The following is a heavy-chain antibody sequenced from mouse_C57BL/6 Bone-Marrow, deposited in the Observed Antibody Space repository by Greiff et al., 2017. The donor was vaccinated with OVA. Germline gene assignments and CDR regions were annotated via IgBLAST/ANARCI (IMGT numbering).Heavy chain of an antibody. J-gene: IGHJ2*01. CDR1: GFTFSSYA. CDR2: ISDGGSYT. Sequence: EVKLVESGGGLVKPGGSLKLSCAASGFTFSSYALSWVRQTPEKRLEWVATISDGGSYTYYPDTVKGRFTISRDTAKNNLYLQMSHLKSEDTAMYYCARAGAMTTVVAFDYWGQGTTLTVSS. D-gene: IGHD1-1*01. CDR3: ARAGAMTTVVAFDY. V-gene: IGHV5-4*03.